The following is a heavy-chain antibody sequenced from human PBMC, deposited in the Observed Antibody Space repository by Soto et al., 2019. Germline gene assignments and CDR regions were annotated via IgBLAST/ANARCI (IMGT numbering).Heavy chain of an antibody. V-gene: IGHV4-30-2*06. J-gene: IGHJ6*01. CDR3: ARSFYGVDL. CDR2: TYQGGSA. CDR1: GGSITSGGYS. Sequence: SETLSLTCAVSGGSITSGGYSWSWLRQSPGQGLEWIGYTYQGGSAYYNPALKTRVTILLDRSKNQFSLDLTSVTAADTAFFYCARSFYGVDLWGQGTPVTVSS.